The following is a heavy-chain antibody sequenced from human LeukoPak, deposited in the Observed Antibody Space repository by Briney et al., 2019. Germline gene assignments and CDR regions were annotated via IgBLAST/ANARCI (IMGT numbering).Heavy chain of an antibody. CDR2: ISGSTGGT. CDR1: AFTFSSYA. CDR3: AKESEAGAAGPIDY. V-gene: IGHV3-23*01. D-gene: IGHD6-13*01. Sequence: GGSLRLSCVASAFTFSSYAMTWVRQAPGKGLEWVSTISGSTGGTYYADSVKGRFTISRDNSKNTLYLQMNSLRAEDTAVYHCAKESEAGAAGPIDYWGQGTLVTVSS. J-gene: IGHJ4*02.